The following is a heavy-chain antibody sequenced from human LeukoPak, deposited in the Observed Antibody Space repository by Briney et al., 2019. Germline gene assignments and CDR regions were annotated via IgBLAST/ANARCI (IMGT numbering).Heavy chain of an antibody. CDR1: GYTFTSYD. CDR3: ARGGYDSGGYPLDY. J-gene: IGHJ4*02. D-gene: IGHD3-22*01. Sequence: ASVKVSCKASGYTFTSYDINWVRQATGQGLEWMGWMNPNSGNTGYAQKFQGRVTMTRNTSISTAYMELSSLRSEDTAVYYCARGGYDSGGYPLDYWGQGTLVTVSS. CDR2: MNPNSGNT. V-gene: IGHV1-8*01.